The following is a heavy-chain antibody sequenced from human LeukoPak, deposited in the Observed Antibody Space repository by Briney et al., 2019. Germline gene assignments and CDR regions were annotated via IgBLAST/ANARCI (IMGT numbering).Heavy chain of an antibody. V-gene: IGHV3-30*02. D-gene: IGHD2-2*02. J-gene: IGHJ4*02. CDR3: AKDTRYCSSTSCYKVPFDY. CDR1: GFTFSSYG. CDR2: IRYDGSNK. Sequence: GGSLRLSCAASGFTFSSYGMHWVRQAPGKGLEWVAFIRYDGSNKYYADSVKGRFTISRDNSKNTLYLQMNSLRAEDTAVYYCAKDTRYCSSTSCYKVPFDYWGQGTLVTVSS.